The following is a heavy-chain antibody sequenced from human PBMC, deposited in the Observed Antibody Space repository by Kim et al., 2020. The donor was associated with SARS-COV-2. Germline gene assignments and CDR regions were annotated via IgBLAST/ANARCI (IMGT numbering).Heavy chain of an antibody. D-gene: IGHD2-15*01. CDR1: GYTFTGYY. V-gene: IGHV1-2*02. CDR2: INPNSGGT. Sequence: ASVKVSCKASGYTFTGYYMHWVRQAPGQGLEWMGWINPNSGGTNYAQKFQGRVTMTRDTSISTAYMELSRLRADDTAVYYCARSSGGSSRRGMNYNWFDPWGQGTLVTVSS. CDR3: ARSSGGSSRRGMNYNWFDP. J-gene: IGHJ5*02.